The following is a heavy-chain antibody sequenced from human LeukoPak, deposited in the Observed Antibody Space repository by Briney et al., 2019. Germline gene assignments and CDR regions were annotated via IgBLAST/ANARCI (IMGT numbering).Heavy chain of an antibody. J-gene: IGHJ4*02. CDR1: GFTFSSYW. V-gene: IGHV3-74*01. CDR3: ARGGRIAAAPDY. CDR2: INTDGSST. Sequence: GGSLRLSCAASGFTFSSYWMHWVRQAPGKGLVWVSRINTDGSSTSYADSVKGRFTISRDNAKNTLYLQMNSLRAEDTAVYYCARGGRIAAAPDYWGQGTLVTVSS. D-gene: IGHD6-13*01.